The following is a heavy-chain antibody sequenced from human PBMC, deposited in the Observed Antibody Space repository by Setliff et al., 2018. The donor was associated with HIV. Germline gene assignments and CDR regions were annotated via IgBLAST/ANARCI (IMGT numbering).Heavy chain of an antibody. J-gene: IGHJ4*02. CDR1: GFTFSSYE. D-gene: IGHD6-6*01. Sequence: PGGSLRLSCAASGFTFSSYEMNWVRQAPGKGLEWVSHIGSSGTSIYYADSVKGRFTSSRDNAKNSLYLQMNSLRAEDTAVYYCARDVGSSSYFDYWGQGTLVTVSS. CDR3: ARDVGSSSYFDY. V-gene: IGHV3-48*03. CDR2: IGSSGTSI.